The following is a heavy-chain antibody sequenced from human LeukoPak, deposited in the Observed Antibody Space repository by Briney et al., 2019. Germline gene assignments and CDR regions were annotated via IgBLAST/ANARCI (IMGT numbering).Heavy chain of an antibody. D-gene: IGHD3-10*01. V-gene: IGHV4-39*07. CDR1: GGSINSSSYY. CDR3: ARPPRDYYGSGSLYNYYYYMDV. Sequence: PSETLSLTCTVSGGSINSSSYYWGWIRQPPGKGLEWIGNIYYSGSTYYNPSLKSRVTISVDTSKNQFSLKLSSVTAADTAVYYCARPPRDYYGSGSLYNYYYYMDVWGKGTTVTISS. CDR2: IYYSGST. J-gene: IGHJ6*03.